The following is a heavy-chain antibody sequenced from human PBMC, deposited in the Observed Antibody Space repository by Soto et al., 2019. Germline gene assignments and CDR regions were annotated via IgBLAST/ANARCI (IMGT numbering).Heavy chain of an antibody. CDR3: ARRYYDILTGYYRPHDY. V-gene: IGHV3-7*01. J-gene: IGHJ4*02. CDR1: GFTFSSYW. D-gene: IGHD3-9*01. Sequence: EVQLVESGGGLVQPGGSLRLSCAASGFTFSSYWMSWVRQAPGKGLEWVANIKQDGSEKYYVDSVKGRFTISRDNAKNSLYLQMNSLRAEDTAVYYCARRYYDILTGYYRPHDYWGQGTLVTVSS. CDR2: IKQDGSEK.